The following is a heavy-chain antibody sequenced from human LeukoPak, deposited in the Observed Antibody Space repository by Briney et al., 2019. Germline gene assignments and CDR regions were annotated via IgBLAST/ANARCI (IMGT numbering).Heavy chain of an antibody. CDR3: AKGPCTNGVCYAYYFDY. J-gene: IGHJ4*02. D-gene: IGHD2-8*01. Sequence: GGSLRLSCAASGFTFDDYAMHWVRQAPGKGLEWVSPISGDGGSTYYADSVKGRFTISRDNSKNSLYLQMNSLRTEDTALYYCAKGPCTNGVCYAYYFDYWGQGTLVTVSS. V-gene: IGHV3-43*02. CDR1: GFTFDDYA. CDR2: ISGDGGST.